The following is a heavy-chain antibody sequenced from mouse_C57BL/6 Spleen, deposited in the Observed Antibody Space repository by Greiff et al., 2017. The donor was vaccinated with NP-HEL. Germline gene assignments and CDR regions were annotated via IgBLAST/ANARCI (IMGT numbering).Heavy chain of an antibody. Sequence: EVKVVESGGGLVKPGGSLKLSCAASGFTFSDYGMHWVRQAPEKGLEWVAYISSGSSTIYYADTVKGRFTISRDNAKNTLFLQMTSLRSEDTAMYYCASLYEDYFDYWGQGTTLTVSS. CDR1: GFTFSDYG. D-gene: IGHD2-3*01. V-gene: IGHV5-17*01. J-gene: IGHJ2*01. CDR2: ISSGSSTI. CDR3: ASLYEDYFDY.